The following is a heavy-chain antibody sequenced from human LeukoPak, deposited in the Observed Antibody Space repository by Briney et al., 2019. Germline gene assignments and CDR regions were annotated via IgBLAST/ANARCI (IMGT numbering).Heavy chain of an antibody. J-gene: IGHJ5*02. D-gene: IGHD5/OR15-5a*01. V-gene: IGHV4-61*01. Sequence: SETLSLTCTVSGGSVSSGSYYWSWIRQPPGKGLEWIGYIYYSGSINYNPSLKSRVTISVDTSKNQFSLKLSSVTAADTAVYYCARCGVYGNNWFDPWGQGTLITVSS. CDR1: GGSVSSGSYY. CDR3: ARCGVYGNNWFDP. CDR2: IYYSGSI.